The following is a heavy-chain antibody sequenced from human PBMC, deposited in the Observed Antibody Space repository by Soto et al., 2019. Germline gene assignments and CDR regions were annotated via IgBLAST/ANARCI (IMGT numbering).Heavy chain of an antibody. CDR3: ARGGVSTRTFDY. CDR2: IYSSDSDT. CDR1: GYNFDGYW. J-gene: IGHJ4*02. D-gene: IGHD6-6*01. Sequence: PVESLTISWKGSGYNFDGYWIAWVRQMPAKGLELMGIIYSSDSDTRYMPSFQGQVTISADKSNSSAYLQWSSLRASDTAMYYCARGGVSTRTFDYWGQGTPVTVSS. V-gene: IGHV5-51*01.